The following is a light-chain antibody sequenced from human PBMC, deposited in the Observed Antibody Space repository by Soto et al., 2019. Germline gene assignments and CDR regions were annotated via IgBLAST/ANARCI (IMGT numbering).Light chain of an antibody. V-gene: IGKV3-11*01. CDR2: DAS. Sequence: ELVLTQSPATLSLSPGERATLSCRASQSVSSYFAWYQQRPGQAPRLLIYDASNRATGIPARFSGSGSGTDFILTISSLEPEDFAVYYCQQRSDWPLTFGQGTKVDIK. CDR3: QQRSDWPLT. CDR1: QSVSSY. J-gene: IGKJ1*01.